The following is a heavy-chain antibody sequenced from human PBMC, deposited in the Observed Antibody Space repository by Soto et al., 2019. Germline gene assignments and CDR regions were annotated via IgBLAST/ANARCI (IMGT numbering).Heavy chain of an antibody. CDR2: IYFSVGT. D-gene: IGHD3-22*01. CDR3: ARLGYYYYCGDYKNQYYFDS. CDR1: GDSISGGGYH. V-gene: IGHV4-39*01. J-gene: IGHJ4*02. Sequence: PSETLSLTCTVSGDSISGGGYHWGWIRQPPGKGLEWIGAIYFSVGTYYNPSLKSRVTISVDTSKNQFSLKLSSVTAADTAVYYRARLGYYYYCGDYKNQYYFDSWGQGTLVTVSS.